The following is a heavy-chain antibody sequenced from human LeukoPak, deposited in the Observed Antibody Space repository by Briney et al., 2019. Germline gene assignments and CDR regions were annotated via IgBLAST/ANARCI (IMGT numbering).Heavy chain of an antibody. Sequence: RPSETLSLTCAVYGVSFSGYYWSWIRQSPGKGLEWIGEINHRGSTNYNPSLKRRVTISVDTSKNQFSLKLSSVTAADTAVYYCAKSLYGSGSYYNWFDPWGQGTLVTVSS. CDR2: INHRGST. CDR1: GVSFSGYY. J-gene: IGHJ5*02. CDR3: AKSLYGSGSYYNWFDP. D-gene: IGHD3-10*01. V-gene: IGHV4-34*01.